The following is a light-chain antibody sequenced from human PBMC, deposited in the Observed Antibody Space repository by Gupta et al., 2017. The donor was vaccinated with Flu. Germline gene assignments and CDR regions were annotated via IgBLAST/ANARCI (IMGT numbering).Light chain of an antibody. CDR1: ITDIGSSF. CDR3: AAWDATRGGRVV. Sequence: QSVLTQPPSASGTPGQRVTISCSGSITDIGSSFVYWYQQVPGRAPKLLIYNSDQRPSGVLDRFSGAKSGTSASLAISALRSEDEADYYCAAWDATRGGRVVFGGGTKLTVL. V-gene: IGLV1-47*01. J-gene: IGLJ2*01. CDR2: NSD.